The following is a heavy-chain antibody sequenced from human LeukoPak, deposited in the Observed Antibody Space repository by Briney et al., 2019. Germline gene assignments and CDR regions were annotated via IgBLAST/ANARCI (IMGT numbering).Heavy chain of an antibody. Sequence: ASVKDSCKASGYTFTSYYMHWVRQAPGQGLEWMGIINPSGGSTSYAQKFQGRVTMTRDTSTSTVYMELSSLRSEDTAVYYCARGPDYYDSSGYYSGDYWGQGTLVTVSP. V-gene: IGHV1-46*01. CDR2: INPSGGST. CDR1: GYTFTSYY. D-gene: IGHD3-22*01. J-gene: IGHJ4*02. CDR3: ARGPDYYDSSGYYSGDY.